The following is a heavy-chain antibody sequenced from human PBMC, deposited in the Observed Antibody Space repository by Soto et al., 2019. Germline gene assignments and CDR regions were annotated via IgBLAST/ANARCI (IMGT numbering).Heavy chain of an antibody. V-gene: IGHV4-4*02. CDR3: ARRGYCTHGVCYYGMDV. D-gene: IGHD2-8*01. CDR2: IYHSGST. Sequence: PSETLSLTCAVSGGSISSSNWWSWVRQPPGKGLEWIGEIYHSGSTNYNPSLKSRVTISVDKSKNQFSLKLSSVTAADTAVYYCARRGYCTHGVCYYGMDVWGQGTTVTVSS. CDR1: GGSISSSNW. J-gene: IGHJ6*02.